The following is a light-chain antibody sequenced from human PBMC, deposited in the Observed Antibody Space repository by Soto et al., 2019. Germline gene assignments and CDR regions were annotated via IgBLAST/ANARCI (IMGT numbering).Light chain of an antibody. CDR3: AAWDDSLNGVV. CDR2: SNN. J-gene: IGLJ2*01. V-gene: IGLV1-44*01. Sequence: QLLLTQSPSASGTPGQRVTISCSGSSSNIGSNTVNWYQQLPGTAPKLLIYSNNQRPSGVPDRFSGSKSGTSASLAISGLQSEDEADYYCAAWDDSLNGVVFGGGTKLTVL. CDR1: SSNIGSNT.